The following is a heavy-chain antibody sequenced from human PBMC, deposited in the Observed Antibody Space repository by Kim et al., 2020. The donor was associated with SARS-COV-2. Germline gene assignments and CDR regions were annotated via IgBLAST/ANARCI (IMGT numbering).Heavy chain of an antibody. CDR2: IWYDGSNK. D-gene: IGHD4-17*01. CDR1: GFSFSSYG. CDR3: ARDSRPLTPVTPPGH. V-gene: IGHV3-33*01. Sequence: GGSLRLSCAASGFSFSSYGMHWVRQAPGKGLEWVALIWYDGSNKYYADSVKGRFTISRDNSKNTLFLQMNSLRAEDTAVYYCARDSRPLTPVTPPGHWGRGTLVTVSS. J-gene: IGHJ1*01.